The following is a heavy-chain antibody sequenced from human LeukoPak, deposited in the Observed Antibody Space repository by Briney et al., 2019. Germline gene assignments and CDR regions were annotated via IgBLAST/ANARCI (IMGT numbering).Heavy chain of an antibody. CDR2: ISYSGTA. V-gene: IGHV4-59*12. CDR1: GGSIGSYY. CDR3: ARAPTGTGGWNWFDP. Sequence: SETLSLTCTVSGGSIGSYYWSWIRQPPGKGLEWIGYISYSGTANYNPSLSSRVSIFVDTSRNQFSLKLSSVTAADTAVYYCARAPTGTGGWNWFDPWGQGTLVTVSS. D-gene: IGHD1-1*01. J-gene: IGHJ5*02.